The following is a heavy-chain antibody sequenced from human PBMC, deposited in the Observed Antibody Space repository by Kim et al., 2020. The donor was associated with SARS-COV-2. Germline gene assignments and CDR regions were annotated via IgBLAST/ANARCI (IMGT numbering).Heavy chain of an antibody. Sequence: SLKSRVTISVDKSKNQFSLKLGSVTAADTAVYYCARATVTPQASLYYFDYWGQGTLVTVSS. D-gene: IGHD4-17*01. J-gene: IGHJ4*02. CDR3: ARATVTPQASLYYFDY. V-gene: IGHV4-4*02.